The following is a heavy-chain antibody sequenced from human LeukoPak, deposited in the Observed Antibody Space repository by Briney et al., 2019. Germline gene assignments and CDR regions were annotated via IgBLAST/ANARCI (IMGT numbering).Heavy chain of an antibody. CDR1: GFTFDDYA. CDR3: AKVKRYYYDEGAFDI. CDR2: ISWNSGRI. J-gene: IGHJ3*02. Sequence: GGSLRLSCAASGFTFDDYAMHWVRQAPGKGLEWVSGISWNSGRIGYADSVKGRFTISRDNAKNSLYLQMNSLRAEDTALYYCAKVKRYYYDEGAFDIWGQGTMVTVSS. D-gene: IGHD3-22*01. V-gene: IGHV3-9*01.